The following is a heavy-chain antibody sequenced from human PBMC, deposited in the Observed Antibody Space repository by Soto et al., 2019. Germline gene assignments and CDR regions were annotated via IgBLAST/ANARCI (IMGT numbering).Heavy chain of an antibody. V-gene: IGHV3-23*01. CDR3: ARDVGGSNAMFDY. CDR1: GFTFSSYA. CDR2: IRADGSAT. Sequence: EVQLSESGGGLVQPGGSLRLSSAASGFTFSSYAMAWVRQAPGEGLQWVSTIRADGSATHYADSVKVRFPISRDNSKSTLYLQMNTLRAEETALYYCARDVGGSNAMFDYWGQGTVVTFSA. D-gene: IGHD5-12*01. J-gene: IGHJ4*02.